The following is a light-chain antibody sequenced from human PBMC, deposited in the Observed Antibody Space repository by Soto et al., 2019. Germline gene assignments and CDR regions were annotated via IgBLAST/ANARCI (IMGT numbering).Light chain of an antibody. J-gene: IGKJ3*01. CDR3: QQLNSFPIP. CDR1: QGISSF. V-gene: IGKV1-9*01. Sequence: IQLTQSPSSLSASVGDRVTITCRASQGISSFLAWYQQKPGKAPKLLIYGASTLQSGVPSRFGGSGSGTDFTLTIGSLQPEYFATYYCQQLNSFPIPFGPGTKVDIK. CDR2: GAS.